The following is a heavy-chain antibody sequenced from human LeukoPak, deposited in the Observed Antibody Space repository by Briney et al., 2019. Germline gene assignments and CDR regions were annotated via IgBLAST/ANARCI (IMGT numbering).Heavy chain of an antibody. CDR3: AQGQGAYGDLRGLFDY. J-gene: IGHJ4*02. V-gene: IGHV1-69*05. CDR2: IIPIFGTP. CDR1: GGAFSSYA. Sequence: SVKVSCKASGGAFSSYALSWVRQAPGQGLEWTGGIIPIFGTPNYAQKFQGRVTITTDESTSTAYMEVSSLRSEDTAVYYCAQGQGAYGDLRGLFDYWGQGTLVTVSS. D-gene: IGHD4-17*01.